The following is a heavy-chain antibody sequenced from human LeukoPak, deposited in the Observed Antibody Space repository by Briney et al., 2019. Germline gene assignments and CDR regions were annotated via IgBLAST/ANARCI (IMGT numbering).Heavy chain of an antibody. Sequence: GASVKVSCKSSGYTFNENYIYWVRQAPGQGLEWMGRIEPSSGGTNYAQKFQGRVTLTRDTSIRTGYMDLKRLTSDDTATYYCARSLKAGGDFWGQGTLVTVSS. CDR3: ARSLKAGGDF. V-gene: IGHV1-2*06. D-gene: IGHD1-26*01. CDR1: GYTFNENY. CDR2: IEPSSGGT. J-gene: IGHJ4*02.